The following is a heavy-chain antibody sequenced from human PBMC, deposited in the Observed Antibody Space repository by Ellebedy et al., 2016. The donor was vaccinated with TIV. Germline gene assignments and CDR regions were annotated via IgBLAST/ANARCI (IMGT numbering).Heavy chain of an antibody. CDR1: GGSISSYY. V-gene: IGHV4-59*12. CDR3: ARGDYGSGSYWMY. CDR2: IYYSGST. J-gene: IGHJ4*02. Sequence: SETLSLTCTVSGGSISSYYWSWIRQPPGKGLEWIGYIYYSGSTNYNPSLKSRVTISVDTSKNQFSLKLSSVTAADTAVYYCARGDYGSGSYWMYWGQGTLVTVSS. D-gene: IGHD3-10*01.